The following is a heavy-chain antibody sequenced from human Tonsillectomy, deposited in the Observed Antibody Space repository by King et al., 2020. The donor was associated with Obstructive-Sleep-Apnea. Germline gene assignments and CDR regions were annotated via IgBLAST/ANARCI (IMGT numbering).Heavy chain of an antibody. D-gene: IGHD3-22*01. CDR2: INHSGST. V-gene: IGHV4-34*01. CDR1: GGSFSGYY. CDR3: ARAAYYYDSSGYYPDLNAFDI. J-gene: IGHJ3*02. Sequence: VQLQQWGAGLLKPSETLSLTCAVYGGSFSGYYWSWIRQPPGKGLEWIGEINHSGSTNYNPSLKSRVPISVDTSKNQFSLKLSSVTAADTAVYYCARAAYYYDSSGYYPDLNAFDIWGQGTMVTVSS.